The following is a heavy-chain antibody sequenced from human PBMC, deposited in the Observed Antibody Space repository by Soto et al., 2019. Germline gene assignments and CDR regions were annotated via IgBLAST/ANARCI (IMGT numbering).Heavy chain of an antibody. CDR2: INHSGST. V-gene: IGHV4-34*01. Sequence: SETLSLTCAAYGGSFSGYSWSWIRQPPGKGLEWIGEINHSGSTNYNPSLKSRVTISVDTSKNQFSLKLSSVTAADTAVYYCARGYYGSGTPMGWGQGTLVTVSS. CDR1: GGSFSGYS. J-gene: IGHJ4*02. D-gene: IGHD3-10*01. CDR3: ARGYYGSGTPMG.